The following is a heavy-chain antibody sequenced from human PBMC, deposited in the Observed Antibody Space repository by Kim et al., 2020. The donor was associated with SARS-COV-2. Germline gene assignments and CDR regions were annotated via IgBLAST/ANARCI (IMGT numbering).Heavy chain of an antibody. CDR3: ATSGSGSDYYHGMDV. D-gene: IGHD3-10*01. J-gene: IGHJ6*02. V-gene: IGHV3-30-3*01. Sequence: GGSLRLSCAASGFTFSSYAMHWVRQAPGKGLEWVAVISYDGSNKYYADSVKGRFTISRDNSKNTLYLQMNSLRAEDTAVYYCATSGSGSDYYHGMDVWG. CDR1: GFTFSSYA. CDR2: ISYDGSNK.